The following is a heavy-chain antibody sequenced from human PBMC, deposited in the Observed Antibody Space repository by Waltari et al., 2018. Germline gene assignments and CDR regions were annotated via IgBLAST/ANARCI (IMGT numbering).Heavy chain of an antibody. J-gene: IGHJ3*02. Sequence: EVQLLESGGGLVQPGGSLRLSCAASGFTFSSYAMSWVRQAPGKGLEWVSVIYSGGSTYYADSLKGRFTISRDNSKNTLYLQMNSLRAEDTAVYYCAKDRRYCSGGSCSFLDAFDIWGQGTMVTVSS. CDR3: AKDRRYCSGGSCSFLDAFDI. D-gene: IGHD2-15*01. CDR1: GFTFSSYA. CDR2: IYSGGST. V-gene: IGHV3-23*03.